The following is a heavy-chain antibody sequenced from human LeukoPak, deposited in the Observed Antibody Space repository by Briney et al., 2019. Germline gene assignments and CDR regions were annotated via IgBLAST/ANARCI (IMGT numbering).Heavy chain of an antibody. CDR3: ARPKWGSSAIIYFDY. CDR2: INPNSGGT. J-gene: IGHJ4*02. CDR1: GYTFTGYY. Sequence: ASVKVSCKASGYTFTGYYMHWVRQAPGQGLEWMGWINPNSGGTNYAQKFQGRVTMTRDTSISTAYMELSRLRSDDTVVYYCARPKWGSSAIIYFDYWGQGTLVTVSS. V-gene: IGHV1-2*02. D-gene: IGHD6-6*01.